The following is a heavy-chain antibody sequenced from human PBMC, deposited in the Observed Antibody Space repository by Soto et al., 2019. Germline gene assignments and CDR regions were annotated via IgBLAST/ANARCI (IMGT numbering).Heavy chain of an antibody. CDR2: ISSSGSTI. CDR3: AKNLQQLAKSASFDY. CDR1: GFTFSYFY. V-gene: IGHV3-11*01. D-gene: IGHD6-13*01. Sequence: GGALRLSWSAPGFTFSYFYMGWIRQAPGKGLEWVSYISSSGSTIYYADSVKGRFTISRDNAKNSLYLQMNSLRAEDTAVYYCAKNLQQLAKSASFDYWGQGTLVTVSS. J-gene: IGHJ4*02.